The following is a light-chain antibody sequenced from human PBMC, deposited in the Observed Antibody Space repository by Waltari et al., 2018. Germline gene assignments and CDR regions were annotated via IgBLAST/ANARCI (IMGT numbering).Light chain of an antibody. V-gene: IGKV2-28*01. CDR3: MQARQTPFT. J-gene: IGKJ2*01. CDR2: LGS. Sequence: EIVMTQSPLSLPVTPGEPASIPCRSSQSLRHLNGYNYLDWYLQQPWQSPKLLIYLGSSRASGVPGRFSGSGSGTDFTLLISRVEADDVGVYYCMQARQTPFTFGQGTKLEI. CDR1: QSLRHLNGYNY.